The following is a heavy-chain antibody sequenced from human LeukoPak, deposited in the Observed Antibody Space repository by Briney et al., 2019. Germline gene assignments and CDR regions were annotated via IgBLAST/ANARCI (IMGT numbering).Heavy chain of an antibody. CDR3: AKEKGNGLPFDY. V-gene: IGHV3-23*01. CDR2: VYAGGDVT. Sequence: GGSLRLSCSASGFAFSNYGMAWVRHATGKGLDFVSAVYAGGDVTFYADSVKGRFTMSKDKSKNTLYLQMNSLRAEDTAVYYCAKEKGNGLPFDYWGQGTLITVSS. CDR1: GFAFSNYG. J-gene: IGHJ4*02. D-gene: IGHD2-8*01.